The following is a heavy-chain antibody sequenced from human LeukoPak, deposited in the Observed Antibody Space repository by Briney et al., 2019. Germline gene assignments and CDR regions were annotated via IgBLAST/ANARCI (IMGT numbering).Heavy chain of an antibody. CDR2: ISSSSSYI. J-gene: IGHJ4*02. CDR1: GFTFSSYS. D-gene: IGHD3-9*01. V-gene: IGHV3-21*01. CDR3: TWSFDWLLSY. Sequence: GGSLRLSCAASGFTFSSYSMNWVRQAPGKGQEWVSSISSSSSYIYYADSVKGRFTISRDNAKNSLYLQMNSLRAEDTAVYYCTWSFDWLLSYWGQGTLVTVSS.